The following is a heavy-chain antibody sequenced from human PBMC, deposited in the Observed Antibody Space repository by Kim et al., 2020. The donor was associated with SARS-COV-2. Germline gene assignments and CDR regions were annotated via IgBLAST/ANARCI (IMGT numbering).Heavy chain of an antibody. CDR2: IYPGDSDT. V-gene: IGHV5-51*01. J-gene: IGHJ3*02. CDR1: GYSFTSYW. D-gene: IGHD3-16*01. Sequence: GESLKISCKGSGYSFTSYWIGWVRQMPGKGLEWIGIIYPGDSDTRYSPSFQGQVTISADKSISTAYLQWSSLKASDTAMYYCASPVWGSSPIAAFDIWGQGTMVTVSS. CDR3: ASPVWGSSPIAAFDI.